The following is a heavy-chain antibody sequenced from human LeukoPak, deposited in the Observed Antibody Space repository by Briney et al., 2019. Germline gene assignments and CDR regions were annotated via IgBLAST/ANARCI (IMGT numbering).Heavy chain of an antibody. J-gene: IGHJ4*02. V-gene: IGHV4-4*07. CDR1: GDSISNYF. CDR2: IYAGEGA. Sequence: PSETLSLTRTVSGDSISNYFWSWIRQPAGKGLEWIGRIYAGEGAKYNPSLETRVTVSVDTSTNQLSLKLSSVTAADTAVYYCAREGYSYGYYFDYWGQGTLVTVSS. D-gene: IGHD5-18*01. CDR3: AREGYSYGYYFDY.